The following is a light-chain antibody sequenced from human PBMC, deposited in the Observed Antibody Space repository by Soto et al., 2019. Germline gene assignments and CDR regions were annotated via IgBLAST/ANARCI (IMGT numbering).Light chain of an antibody. CDR1: SGSIASNY. CDR3: QSYDSNLRVL. J-gene: IGLJ2*01. V-gene: IGLV6-57*03. Sequence: NFLLTQPHSVSESPGKTVTISCTRSSGSIASNYVQWYQQRPGSAPTTVIYEDNQRHSGVPDRFSGSIDSSSNSASLTISGLKTEDEADYYCQSYDSNLRVLFGGGTKLTVL. CDR2: EDN.